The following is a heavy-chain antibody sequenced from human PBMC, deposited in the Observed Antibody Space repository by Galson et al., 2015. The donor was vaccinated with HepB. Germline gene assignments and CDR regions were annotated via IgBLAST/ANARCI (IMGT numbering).Heavy chain of an antibody. Sequence: SVKVSCKASGYTFTSYGISWVRQAPGQGLEWMGWISAYNGNTNYAQKLQGRVTMTTDTSTSTAYMELRSLRSDDTAVYYCARESAAAGTYYYYYGMDVWGQGTTVTVSS. D-gene: IGHD6-13*01. CDR2: ISAYNGNT. CDR3: ARESAAAGTYYYYYGMDV. J-gene: IGHJ6*02. CDR1: GYTFTSYG. V-gene: IGHV1-18*04.